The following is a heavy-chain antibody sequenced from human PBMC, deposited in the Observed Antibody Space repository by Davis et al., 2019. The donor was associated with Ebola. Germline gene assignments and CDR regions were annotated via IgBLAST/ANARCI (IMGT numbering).Heavy chain of an antibody. D-gene: IGHD2-21*01. CDR1: GFTFSSYE. CDR2: IGISVSTT. V-gene: IGHV3-48*03. CDR3: AREAASCGGDCLDY. Sequence: PGGPLRLSCAASGFTFSSYEMNWVRQAPGKGLEWVSYIGISVSTTYYADSVKGRFTISRDNAKNSLYLQMNSLRAEDTAVYYCAREAASCGGDCLDYWGQGTLVTVSS. J-gene: IGHJ4*02.